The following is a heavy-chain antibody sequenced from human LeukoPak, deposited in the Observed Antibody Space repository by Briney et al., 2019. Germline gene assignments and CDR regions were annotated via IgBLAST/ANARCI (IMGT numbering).Heavy chain of an antibody. CDR2: INHSGST. CDR1: GGSFSVYY. Sequence: SETLSLTCAVYGGSFSVYYWSWIRQPPGKGLEWIGEINHSGSTNYNPSLKSRVTISVDTSKNQFSLKLSSVTAADTAVYYCASYSSAHPYFDYWGQGTLVTVSS. D-gene: IGHD3-22*01. V-gene: IGHV4-34*01. CDR3: ASYSSAHPYFDY. J-gene: IGHJ4*02.